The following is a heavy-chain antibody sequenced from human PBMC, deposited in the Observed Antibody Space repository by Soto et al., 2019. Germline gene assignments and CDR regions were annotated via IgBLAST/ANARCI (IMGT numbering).Heavy chain of an antibody. Sequence: QEQLVESGGGVVQPGRSLRLSCAASGFSFRNYGIHWVRQAPGKGLDWVAVIWYDGSKRYYADSVRGRFTISRDNSGNTVHLQMDSLRAEDTAVYYCARGWGSGVHHSSLEVWGQGTTVVVS. CDR2: IWYDGSKR. CDR1: GFSFRNYG. V-gene: IGHV3-33*01. D-gene: IGHD6-19*01. J-gene: IGHJ3*01. CDR3: ARGWGSGVHHSSLEV.